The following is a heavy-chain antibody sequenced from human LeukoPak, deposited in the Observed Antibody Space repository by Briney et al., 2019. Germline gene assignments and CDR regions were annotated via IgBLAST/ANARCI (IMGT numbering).Heavy chain of an antibody. CDR1: GFTFSSYA. V-gene: IGHV3-23*01. CDR3: AKDPLYSRSWLPWDDY. CDR2: ISGSGGST. Sequence: GGSLRLSCAASGFTFSSYAMSWVRQAPGKGLEWVSAISGSGGSTYYADSVKGRFTISRDNSKNTLYLQMNSLRAEDTAVYYCAKDPLYSRSWLPWDDYWGQGTLVTVSS. J-gene: IGHJ4*02. D-gene: IGHD6-13*01.